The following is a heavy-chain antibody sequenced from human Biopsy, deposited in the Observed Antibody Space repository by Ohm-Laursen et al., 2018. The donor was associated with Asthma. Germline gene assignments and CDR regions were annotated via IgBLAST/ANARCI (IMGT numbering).Heavy chain of an antibody. CDR2: ISGSGGST. CDR1: GFTFSSYA. J-gene: IGHJ4*02. V-gene: IGHV3-23*01. Sequence: SLRLSCAASGFTFSSYAMSWVRQAPGKGLEWVSAISGSGGSTYYADSVKGRFAISRDNSKNTLYLQMNSLRAEDTAVYYCAKGYYYDSSGFDYWGQGTLVTVSS. D-gene: IGHD3-22*01. CDR3: AKGYYYDSSGFDY.